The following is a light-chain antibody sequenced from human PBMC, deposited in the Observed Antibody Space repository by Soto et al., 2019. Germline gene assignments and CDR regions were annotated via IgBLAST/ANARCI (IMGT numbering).Light chain of an antibody. CDR2: GAF. Sequence: EVVMTQSPGTLSVSPGESATLSCRASQTVSSNVAWYQQRPGQAPRLLIDGAFTRATGVPARFSGSRSGTEFTPPISTPQSEDLAFYYCNQHNNWPHIFGQGTNLEIK. CDR3: NQHNNWPHI. V-gene: IGKV3-15*01. CDR1: QTVSSN. J-gene: IGKJ2*01.